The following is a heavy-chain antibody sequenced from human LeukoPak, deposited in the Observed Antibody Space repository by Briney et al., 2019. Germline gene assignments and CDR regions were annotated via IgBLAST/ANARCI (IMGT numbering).Heavy chain of an antibody. J-gene: IGHJ5*02. CDR3: ARRGYCSSTSCYEYWFDP. D-gene: IGHD2-2*01. CDR1: GGSISSSSYY. CDR2: IYYSGST. V-gene: IGHV4-39*01. Sequence: SETLSLTCTVSGGSISSSSYYWGWIRQPPGKGLEWIGLIYYSGSTYYNPSLKSRLTIPVDTSKNQFSLKLSSVTATDTAVYYCARRGYCSSTSCYEYWFDPWGQGTLVTVSS.